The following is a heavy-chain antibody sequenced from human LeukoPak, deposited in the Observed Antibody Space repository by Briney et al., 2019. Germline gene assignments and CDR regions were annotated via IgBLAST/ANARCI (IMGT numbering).Heavy chain of an antibody. Sequence: GSLSLSCAVSGFTFSRYVMSWVRQAPGKRLGGIGEINHSGSTNYNPSLKSRVTISVDTSKNQFSLKLSSVTAADTAVYYCARSPKYYYYKDVWGKGTTVTVSS. CDR3: ARSPKYYYYKDV. CDR1: GFTFSRYV. J-gene: IGHJ6*03. CDR2: INHSGST. V-gene: IGHV4-34*01.